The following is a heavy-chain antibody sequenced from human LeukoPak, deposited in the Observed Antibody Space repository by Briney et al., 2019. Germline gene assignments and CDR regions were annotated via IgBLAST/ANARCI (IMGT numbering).Heavy chain of an antibody. CDR1: GYTFTDYF. CDR3: TRAYEYGWFDP. Sequence: ASVKVSCKASGYTFTDYFLHWIRQAPGQGLDWMGWINPKTGGTTYAQKFQGRVTMTRDTSISTRTMELTRLTSDDTAVYYCTRAYEYGWFDPWGQGTLVTVSS. J-gene: IGHJ5*02. CDR2: INPKTGGT. V-gene: IGHV1-2*02. D-gene: IGHD3-16*01.